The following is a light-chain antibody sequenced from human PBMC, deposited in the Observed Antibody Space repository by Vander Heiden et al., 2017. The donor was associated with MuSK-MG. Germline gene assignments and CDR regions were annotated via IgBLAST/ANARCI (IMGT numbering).Light chain of an antibody. Sequence: EVVLTQSPATLSLSPGERATLSCRASQNVRNYVAWYQQKPGQSPRLLIDDVSNRATGLPARFSGSGSGTDFTLTISSLEPEDSAVYYCQQRYNWPLTFGGGTKVEIK. CDR2: DVS. J-gene: IGKJ4*01. CDR3: QQRYNWPLT. V-gene: IGKV3-11*01. CDR1: QNVRNY.